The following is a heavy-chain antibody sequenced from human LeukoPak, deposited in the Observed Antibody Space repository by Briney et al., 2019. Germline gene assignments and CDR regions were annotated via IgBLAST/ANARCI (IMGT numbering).Heavy chain of an antibody. J-gene: IGHJ6*03. Sequence: SETLSLTCTVSGGSISSYYWSWIRQPPGKGLEWIGYIYYSGSTNYNPSLKSRVTISVDTSKNQFSLKLSSVTAADTAVYYCARERRYYYGSGSYFPHYYYMDVWGKGTTVTISS. V-gene: IGHV4-59*01. CDR1: GGSISSYY. D-gene: IGHD3-10*01. CDR3: ARERRYYYGSGSYFPHYYYMDV. CDR2: IYYSGST.